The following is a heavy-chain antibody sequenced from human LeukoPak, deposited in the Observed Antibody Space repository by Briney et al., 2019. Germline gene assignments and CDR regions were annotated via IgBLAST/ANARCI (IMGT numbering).Heavy chain of an antibody. Sequence: GASVKVSCKASGGTFSSYAISWVRQAPGQGLEWMGRIIPILGIANYAQKFQGRVTITADKSTSTAYMELSSLRSEDTAVYYCASGDIVVVPAAMEYYFDYWGQGTPVTVSS. D-gene: IGHD2-2*01. CDR1: GGTFSSYA. V-gene: IGHV1-69*04. CDR2: IIPILGIA. J-gene: IGHJ4*02. CDR3: ASGDIVVVPAAMEYYFDY.